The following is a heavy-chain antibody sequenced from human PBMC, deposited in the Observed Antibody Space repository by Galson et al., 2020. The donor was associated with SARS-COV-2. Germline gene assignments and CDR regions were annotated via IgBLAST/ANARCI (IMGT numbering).Heavy chain of an antibody. J-gene: IGHJ1*01. Sequence: GFLRLSCAASGFTFSSYSMNWVRQAPGKGLEWVSSISSSSSYIYYADSVKGRFTISRDNAKNSLYLQMNSLRAEDTAVYYCAREPLYYDFWSGPEYFQHWGQGTLVTVSS. CDR2: ISSSSSYI. CDR3: AREPLYYDFWSGPEYFQH. CDR1: GFTFSSYS. V-gene: IGHV3-21*01. D-gene: IGHD3-3*01.